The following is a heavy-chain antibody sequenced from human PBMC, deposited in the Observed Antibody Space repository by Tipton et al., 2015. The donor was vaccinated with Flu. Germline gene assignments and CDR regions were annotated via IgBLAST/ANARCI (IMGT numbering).Heavy chain of an antibody. CDR1: GGSISSYY. CDR3: ARVALRSDYYGSGTIPRYFAFYI. CDR2: IYYSGST. V-gene: IGHV4-59*01. Sequence: TLSLTCTVSGGSISSYYWSWIRQPPGKGLEWIGYIYYSGSTNYNPSLKSRVTISVDTSKNQFSLKLSSVTAADTAVYYCARVALRSDYYGSGTIPRYFAFYIWGQGTMVTVSS. D-gene: IGHD3-10*01. J-gene: IGHJ3*02.